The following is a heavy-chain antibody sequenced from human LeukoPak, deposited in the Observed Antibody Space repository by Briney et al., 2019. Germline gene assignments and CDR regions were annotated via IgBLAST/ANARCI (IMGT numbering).Heavy chain of an antibody. CDR2: ISAYNGNI. CDR3: ARFDYNYDFWSGYQYRGYWFDP. V-gene: IGHV1-18*01. Sequence: ASVEVSCKASGYTFTSYGISWVRQAPGQGLEWMGWISAYNGNINYAQKLQGRVTMTTDTSTSTAYMELRSLRSDDTAVYYCARFDYNYDFWSGYQYRGYWFDPWGQGTLVTVSS. CDR1: GYTFTSYG. J-gene: IGHJ5*02. D-gene: IGHD3-3*01.